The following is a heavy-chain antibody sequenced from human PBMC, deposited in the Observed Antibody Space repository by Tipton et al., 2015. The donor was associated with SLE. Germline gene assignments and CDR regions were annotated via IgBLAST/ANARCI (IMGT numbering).Heavy chain of an antibody. V-gene: IGHV5-51*03. CDR2: IWPGDSDT. Sequence: QLVQSGAEVKQSGESLKISCKGSGYIFTSSWIAWVRQMPGKGLEWMGIIWPGDSDTRYSPSFQGQVTISADKSISTAYLQWSSLKASDTAMYYCASSPTTRAYFDYWGQGTLVTVSS. CDR1: GYIFTSSW. D-gene: IGHD1-1*01. CDR3: ASSPTTRAYFDY. J-gene: IGHJ4*02.